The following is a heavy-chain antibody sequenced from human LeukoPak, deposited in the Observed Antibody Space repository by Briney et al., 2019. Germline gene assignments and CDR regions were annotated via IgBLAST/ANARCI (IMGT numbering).Heavy chain of an antibody. CDR2: IYSGGST. J-gene: IGHJ6*02. D-gene: IGHD6-13*01. V-gene: IGHV3-66*01. CDR3: ARYSSSWYVDSYYGMDV. Sequence: GGSLRLSCAASGFTVSSNYMSWVRQAPGKGLEWVSVIYSGGSTYYADSVKGRFTISRDNSKNTLYLQMNSLRAEDTAVYYCARYSSSWYVDSYYGMDVWGQGTTVTVSS. CDR1: GFTVSSNY.